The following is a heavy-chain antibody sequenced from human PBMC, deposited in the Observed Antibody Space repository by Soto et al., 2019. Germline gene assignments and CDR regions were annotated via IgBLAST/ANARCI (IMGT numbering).Heavy chain of an antibody. Sequence: SETLSLTCTVSGGSISTYYWSWIRQPPGKGLEWIGYIYYSGSTNYNPSLKSRVTISVDTSKNQFSLKLSSVTAADTAVYYCARDRYSSSWQNWFDPWGQGTLVTVSS. CDR2: IYYSGST. V-gene: IGHV4-59*01. D-gene: IGHD6-13*01. J-gene: IGHJ5*02. CDR3: ARDRYSSSWQNWFDP. CDR1: GGSISTYY.